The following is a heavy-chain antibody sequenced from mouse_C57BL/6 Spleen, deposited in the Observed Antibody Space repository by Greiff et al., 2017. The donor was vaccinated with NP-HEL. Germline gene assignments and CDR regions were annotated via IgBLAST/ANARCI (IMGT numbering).Heavy chain of an antibody. Sequence: EVMLVESGGGLVKPGGSLKLSCAASGFTFSSYAMSWVRQTPEKRLEWVATISDGGSYTYYPDNVKGRFTISRDNAKNNLYLQMSHLKSEDTAMYYCARVGGTGYFDVWGTGTTVTVSS. CDR3: ARVGGTGYFDV. J-gene: IGHJ1*03. CDR1: GFTFSSYA. V-gene: IGHV5-4*03. CDR2: ISDGGSYT. D-gene: IGHD3-3*01.